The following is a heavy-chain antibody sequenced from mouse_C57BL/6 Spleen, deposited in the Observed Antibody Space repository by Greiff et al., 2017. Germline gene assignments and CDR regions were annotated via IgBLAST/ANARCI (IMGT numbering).Heavy chain of an antibody. J-gene: IGHJ4*01. V-gene: IGHV1-69*01. Sequence: QVQLQQPGAELVMPGASVKLSCKASGYTFTSYWMHWVKQRPGQGLEWIGEIDPSDSYTNYNQKFKGKSTLTVDKSSSTAYMQLSSLTSEDSAVYYCASSGSSLDYAMDYWGQGTSVTVAS. D-gene: IGHD1-1*01. CDR2: IDPSDSYT. CDR1: GYTFTSYW. CDR3: ASSGSSLDYAMDY.